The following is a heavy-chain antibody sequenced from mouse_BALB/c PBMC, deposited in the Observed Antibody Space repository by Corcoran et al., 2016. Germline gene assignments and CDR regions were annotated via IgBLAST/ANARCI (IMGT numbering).Heavy chain of an antibody. J-gene: IGHJ3*01. CDR1: GYSFTGYT. D-gene: IGHD2-3*01. V-gene: IGHV1-18*01. CDR3: ERSGYDGYLFDY. CDR2: INPYNGGT. Sequence: EVQLQQSGPELVKPGASMKISCKASGYSFTGYTMNWVKQSHGQNLEWIGLINPYNGGTSYNQKFKGKATLTVDKSSSTAYMELLSLTSEYSAVYDCERSGYDGYLFDYWGEGTLVTVSA.